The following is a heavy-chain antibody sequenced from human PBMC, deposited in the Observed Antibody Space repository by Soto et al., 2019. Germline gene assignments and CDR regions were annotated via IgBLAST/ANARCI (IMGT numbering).Heavy chain of an antibody. V-gene: IGHV2-5*01. Sequence: SGPTLVNPTQTLTLTCTFSGFSLSTSGVGVGWIRQPPGKALEWLALIYWNDDKRYSPSLRSRLTITKDTSKNQVVLTMTNMDPVDTAKYYCAHSRKITGWPNYYYGVDVWGQGTTVTVSS. CDR1: GFSLSTSGVG. D-gene: IGHD3-16*01. CDR3: AHSRKITGWPNYYYGVDV. J-gene: IGHJ6*02. CDR2: IYWNDDK.